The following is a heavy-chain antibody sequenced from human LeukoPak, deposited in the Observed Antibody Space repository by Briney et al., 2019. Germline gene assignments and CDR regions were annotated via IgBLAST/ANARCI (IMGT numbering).Heavy chain of an antibody. CDR3: AKGDGAKPT. CDR1: GFTFSTYA. V-gene: IGHV3-30-3*01. CDR2: ISYDGSNK. D-gene: IGHD5-24*01. J-gene: IGHJ3*01. Sequence: PGGSLRLSCAASGFTFSTYAMHWVRQAPGKGLEWVAVISYDGSNKYYADSVKGRFTISRDNSKDTMYLQMNSLRAEDTAVYYCAKGDGAKPTWGQGTMVTVSP.